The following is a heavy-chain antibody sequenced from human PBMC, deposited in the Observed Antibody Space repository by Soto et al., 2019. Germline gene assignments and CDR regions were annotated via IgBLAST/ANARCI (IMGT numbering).Heavy chain of an antibody. CDR3: ARAPPPRAEADDFAY. Sequence: ASVKVSCKTSGYTFNAFYIHWVRQAPGQGLEWMGWINPNSGGTRFAQKFQGRVTMTRDTSLNTTYMEMNSLRSDDTAVYFCARAPPPRAEADDFAYSGQGSLVTVSS. CDR1: GYTFNAFY. CDR2: INPNSGGT. V-gene: IGHV1-2*02. D-gene: IGHD6-19*01. J-gene: IGHJ4*02.